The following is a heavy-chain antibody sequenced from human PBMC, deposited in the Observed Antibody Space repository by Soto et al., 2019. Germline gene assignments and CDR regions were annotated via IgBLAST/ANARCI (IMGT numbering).Heavy chain of an antibody. CDR1: GYSFTSYW. CDR2: IYPGDSDT. CDR3: ASNSIAAAGKYYYYYMDV. J-gene: IGHJ6*03. V-gene: IGHV5-51*01. D-gene: IGHD6-13*01. Sequence: PGESLKISCKGSGYSFTSYWIGWVRQMPGKGLEWMGIIYPGDSDTRYSPSFQGQVTISADKSISTAYLQWSSLKASDTAMYYCASNSIAAAGKYYYYYMDVWGKGSTGTGSS.